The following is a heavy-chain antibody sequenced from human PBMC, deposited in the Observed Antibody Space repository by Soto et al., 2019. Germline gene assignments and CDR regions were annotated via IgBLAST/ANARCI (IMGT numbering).Heavy chain of an antibody. V-gene: IGHV4-34*01. CDR1: GGSFSGYY. CDR2: INHSGST. J-gene: IGHJ4*02. CDR3: ARDYGGKASFDY. D-gene: IGHD4-17*01. Sequence: QVQLQQWGAGLLKPSETLSLTCAVYGGSFSGYYWSWLRQPPGKGLEWIGEINHSGSTNYNPSLRGRGTISVDTSKNQFSLKLRSVTAAATAVYYWARDYGGKASFDYWGQGTLVTVSS.